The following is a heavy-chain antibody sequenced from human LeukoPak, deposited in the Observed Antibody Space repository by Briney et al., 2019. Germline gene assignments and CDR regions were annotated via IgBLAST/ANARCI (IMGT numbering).Heavy chain of an antibody. V-gene: IGHV3-11*04. J-gene: IGHJ4*02. CDR3: AREEGY. CDR1: GFTFSDYY. CDR2: INDGGNSV. Sequence: GGSLRLSCAASGFTFSDYYMSWIRQAPGKGLEWLSYINDGGNSVFYADSVKGRVTISRDNANNSLFLHMNSLRAEDTAVYYCAREEGYWGQGTLVTVSS.